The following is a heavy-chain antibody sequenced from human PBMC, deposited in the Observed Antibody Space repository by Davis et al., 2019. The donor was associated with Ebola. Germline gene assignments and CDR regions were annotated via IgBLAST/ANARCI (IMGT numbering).Heavy chain of an antibody. Sequence: MPSETLSLTCAVSGDSISSSNWWSWVRQPPGKGLEWIGEIFHGGTTNYNPSLKSRVIMSVDKSKNQFSLKLTSVTAADTAVYYCARDAFPGDYIRWFDSWGQGTLVIVSS. V-gene: IGHV4-4*02. CDR3: ARDAFPGDYIRWFDS. D-gene: IGHD4-17*01. CDR1: GDSISSSNW. J-gene: IGHJ5*01. CDR2: IFHGGTT.